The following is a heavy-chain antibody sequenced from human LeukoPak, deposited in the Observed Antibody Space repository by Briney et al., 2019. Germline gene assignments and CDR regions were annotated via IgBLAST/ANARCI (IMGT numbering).Heavy chain of an antibody. Sequence: GGSLRLSCAASGFTFDDYAMSWVRQTPGKGMEWVAIISSDGNTQSYADPLKGRFTISRDNFRDTVFLELTTLRPEDTGLYYCVRDLTSGARFDFWGPGTLVTVSS. CDR3: VRDLTSGARFDF. CDR2: ISSDGNTQ. V-gene: IGHV3-30*03. CDR1: GFTFDDYA. D-gene: IGHD3-9*01. J-gene: IGHJ5*01.